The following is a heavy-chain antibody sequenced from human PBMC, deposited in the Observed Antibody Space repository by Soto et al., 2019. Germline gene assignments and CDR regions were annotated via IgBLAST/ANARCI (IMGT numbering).Heavy chain of an antibody. Sequence: EVQLVESGGGLVKPGGSLRLSCVASGFTFRAYSMSWVRQAPGQGLEWVASITSSNTYIYYTRSVEGRFTISRDDAKNSLHLQMDTLRAEDTAVYYCVRDLLEGYGHARQPDYWGQGTLVTVSS. CDR2: ITSSNTYI. J-gene: IGHJ4*02. D-gene: IGHD2-15*01. V-gene: IGHV3-21*06. CDR3: VRDLLEGYGHARQPDY. CDR1: GFTFRAYS.